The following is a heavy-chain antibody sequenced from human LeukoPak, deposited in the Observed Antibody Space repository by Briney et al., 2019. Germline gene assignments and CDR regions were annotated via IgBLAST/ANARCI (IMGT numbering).Heavy chain of an antibody. J-gene: IGHJ4*02. D-gene: IGHD2-15*01. CDR3: ARGPPYCSGGSCYSLEDY. V-gene: IGHV4-34*01. CDR1: GGSISSYY. Sequence: PSETLSLTCTVSGGSISSYYWSWIRQPPGKGLEWIGEINQSGSTNYNPSLKSRVTISVDTSKNQFSLKLSSVTAADTAVYYCARGPPYCSGGSCYSLEDYWGQGTLVTVSS. CDR2: INQSGST.